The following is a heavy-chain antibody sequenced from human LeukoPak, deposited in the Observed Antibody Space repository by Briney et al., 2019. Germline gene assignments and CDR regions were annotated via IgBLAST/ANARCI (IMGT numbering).Heavy chain of an antibody. CDR3: XXXXXXXERRVEVGVDY. Sequence: SETLSLTCTVSGYSISSGYYWGWIRQPPGKGLEWIGSIYHSGSTYYNPSLKSRVTISVDTSKNQFSLKLSSVTAADTAVYYXXXXXXXXERRVEVGVDYWGQGTLVTVSS. J-gene: IGHJ4*02. CDR2: IYHSGST. CDR1: GYSISSGYY. V-gene: IGHV4-38-2*02. D-gene: IGHD1-1*01.